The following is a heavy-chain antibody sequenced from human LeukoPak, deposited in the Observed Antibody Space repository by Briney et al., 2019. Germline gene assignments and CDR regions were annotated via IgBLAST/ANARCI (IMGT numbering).Heavy chain of an antibody. CDR2: IIPILGIA. D-gene: IGHD5-18*01. V-gene: IGHV1-69*10. Sequence: SVNVSCKASGYTFTIYYMHWVRQAPGQGGEWMGGIIPILGIANYTQKFQGRVTITADKSTSTAYMELSSLRSEDTAVYYCARDQGGIQLWGIDYWGQGTLVTVSS. CDR3: ARDQGGIQLWGIDY. CDR1: GYTFTIYY. J-gene: IGHJ4*02.